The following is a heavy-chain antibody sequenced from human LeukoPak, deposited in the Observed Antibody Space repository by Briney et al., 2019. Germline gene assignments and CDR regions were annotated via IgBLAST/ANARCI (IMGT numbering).Heavy chain of an antibody. Sequence: GGTLRLSCAASGFTFSSYGMSWVRQAPGKGLEWVSAISGSGGSTYYADSVKGRFTISRDNSKNTLYLQMNSLRAEDTAVYYCAKGWGFTYYYDSSGYYYFPLFDYWGQGTLVTVSS. CDR3: AKGWGFTYYYDSSGYYYFPLFDY. CDR1: GFTFSSYG. D-gene: IGHD3-22*01. CDR2: ISGSGGST. V-gene: IGHV3-23*01. J-gene: IGHJ4*02.